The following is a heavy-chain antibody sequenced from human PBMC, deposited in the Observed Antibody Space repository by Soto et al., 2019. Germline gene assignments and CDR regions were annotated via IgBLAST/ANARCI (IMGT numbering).Heavy chain of an antibody. J-gene: IGHJ4*02. D-gene: IGHD2-15*01. Sequence: ASVKVSCKVSGYTLTELSMHWVRQAPGKGLEWMGGFDPEDGETIYAQKFQGRVTMTEDTSTDTAYMELSSLRSEDTAVYYCATIVVVVAATDYWGQGTLVTVSS. CDR3: ATIVVVVAATDY. CDR2: FDPEDGET. V-gene: IGHV1-24*01. CDR1: GYTLTELS.